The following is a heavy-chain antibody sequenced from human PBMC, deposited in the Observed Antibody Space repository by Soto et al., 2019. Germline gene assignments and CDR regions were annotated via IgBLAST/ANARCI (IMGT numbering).Heavy chain of an antibody. CDR3: ARGIDDSKVGRT. CDR2: IHPSGST. D-gene: IGHD1-26*01. CDR1: GESFSGYY. J-gene: IGHJ5*02. V-gene: IGHV4-34*02. Sequence: QVQLQQWGAGVLKPSETLSLTCAVYGESFSGYYCSWTRQAPGKGLEWIGEIHPSGSTHYNPSLKIRVTISLDTSKNLVSLKPTSVTAADTAMYFCARGIDDSKVGRTWGQGTLVTVSS.